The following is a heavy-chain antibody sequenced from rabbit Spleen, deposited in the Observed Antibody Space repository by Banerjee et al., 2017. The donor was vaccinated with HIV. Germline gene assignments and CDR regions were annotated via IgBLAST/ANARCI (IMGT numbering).Heavy chain of an antibody. CDR2: IYADSSGST. J-gene: IGHJ4*01. D-gene: IGHD2-1*01. V-gene: IGHV1S40*01. CDR3: ARGSAAMTMVITGYYLTL. Sequence: QSLEESGGDLVKPEGSLTLTCTASGFYFSSSYYMCWVRQAPGKGLEYIACIYADSSGSTYYASRAKGRFTISKTSSTTVTLEMTSLTAADTATYFCARGSAAMTMVITGYYLTLWGPGTLVTVS. CDR1: GFYFSSSYY.